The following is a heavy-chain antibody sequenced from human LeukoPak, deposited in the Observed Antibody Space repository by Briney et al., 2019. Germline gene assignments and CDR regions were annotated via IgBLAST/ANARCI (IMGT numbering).Heavy chain of an antibody. CDR3: AKMRGQYYHSYYMDA. Sequence: GGSLRLSCAASGFIFSCYAMSWVRQAPGKGLEWVSYGGSGGSTYYADSVKGRFTVSRDNSKSTLYLQMNSLTAEDTAVYYCAKMRGQYYHSYYMDAWGKGTTVTVSS. CDR1: GFIFSCYA. J-gene: IGHJ6*03. V-gene: IGHV3-23*01. CDR2: GGSGGST.